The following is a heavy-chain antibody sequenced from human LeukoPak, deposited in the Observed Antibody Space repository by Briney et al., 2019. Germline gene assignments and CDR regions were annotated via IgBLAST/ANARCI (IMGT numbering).Heavy chain of an antibody. J-gene: IGHJ5*02. CDR1: GYTFTGYY. CDR2: INPNSGGT. D-gene: IGHD5-12*01. Sequence: GASVKVSCKDSGYTFTGYYMHWVRQAPGQGLEWMGRINPNSGGTNYAQKFQGRVTMTRDTSISTAYMELSRLRSDDTAVYYCARTTRSGYDLGWFDPWGQGTLVTVSS. V-gene: IGHV1-2*06. CDR3: ARTTRSGYDLGWFDP.